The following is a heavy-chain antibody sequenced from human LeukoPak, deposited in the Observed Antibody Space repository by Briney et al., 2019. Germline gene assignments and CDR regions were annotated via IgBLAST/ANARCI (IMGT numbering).Heavy chain of an antibody. J-gene: IGHJ4*02. CDR2: IKNDGSEE. Sequence: GGSLRLSCATSVFTFSRYWMSWVRQAPGKGLEGVANIKNDGSEEYYVDSVKGRLTISRDNARNSLFLQMNSLTVEDTAVYYCARAIRGAAVDTGDRWGQGTLVTVSS. CDR3: ARAIRGAAVDTGDR. V-gene: IGHV3-7*01. CDR1: VFTFSRYW. D-gene: IGHD3-10*01.